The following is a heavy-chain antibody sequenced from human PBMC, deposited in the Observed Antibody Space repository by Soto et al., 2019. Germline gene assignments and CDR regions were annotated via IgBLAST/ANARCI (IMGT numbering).Heavy chain of an antibody. CDR3: AREAGRSFHFDS. CDR2: ISYDGSNK. D-gene: IGHD3-16*02. V-gene: IGHV3-30-3*01. CDR1: GFPFGSFA. Sequence: QVQLVESGGGVVQPGRSLRLSCAASGFPFGSFAMHWVRQTPGKGLEWVTLISYDGSNKYYADSVKGRFTISRDNSKNTLYLKMNSLRTDDTGVYYCAREAGRSFHFDSWGQGALVTVSS. J-gene: IGHJ4*02.